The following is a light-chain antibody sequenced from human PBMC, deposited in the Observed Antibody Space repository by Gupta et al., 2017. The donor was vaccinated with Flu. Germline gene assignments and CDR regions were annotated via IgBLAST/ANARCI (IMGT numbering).Light chain of an antibody. CDR3: LQDASSRYT. CDR1: QSVSSSY. V-gene: IGKV3-20*01. CDR2: GAS. Sequence: GTLSLSPGERATLSCRASQSVSSSYLVWYQQKAGQSPRLLIYGASSRATGIPDRFSGSGSGAEFTLTISRLEPEDFAVYYCLQDASSRYTFGQGTKLEIK. J-gene: IGKJ2*01.